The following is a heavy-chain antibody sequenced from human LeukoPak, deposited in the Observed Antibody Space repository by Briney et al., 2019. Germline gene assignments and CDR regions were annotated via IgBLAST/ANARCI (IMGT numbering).Heavy chain of an antibody. Sequence: SETLSLTCAVYGGSFSGYYWTWIRQPAGKGLEWIGRIYTTGSTNYNPSLTSRVTMSTDTSKNQFSLKLSSVTAADTAVYYCARVTTGGYYNCWGQGTLVTVSS. CDR1: GGSFSGYY. V-gene: IGHV4-59*10. CDR2: IYTTGST. J-gene: IGHJ4*02. D-gene: IGHD3-22*01. CDR3: ARVTTGGYYNC.